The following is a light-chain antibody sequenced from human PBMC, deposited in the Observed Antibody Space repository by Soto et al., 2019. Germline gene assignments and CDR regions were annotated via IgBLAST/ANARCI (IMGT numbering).Light chain of an antibody. V-gene: IGKV3-20*01. J-gene: IGKJ5*01. CDR2: GAS. CDR1: QSVDSTF. CDR3: HQYAGSPNT. Sequence: EIVLTQSPGTLSVSPGERATLSCRASQSVDSTFLAWYQQKRGQAPRLLIYGASSRATGIPDRFSGSGSGTDFTLTISRLETEDFAVYYCHQYAGSPNTFGQGTRLEIK.